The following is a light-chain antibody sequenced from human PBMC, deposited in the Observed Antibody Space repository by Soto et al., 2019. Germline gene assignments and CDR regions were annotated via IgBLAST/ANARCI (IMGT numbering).Light chain of an antibody. Sequence: QSALTQPASVSGSPGQSITISCTGTSSDVGGYNYVSWYQQHPGKAPKLMIYDVSNRRSGVSNRFSGSKSVNTASLTISGLQAEDEADYYCSSYTSSRTVVFGGETKLTVL. J-gene: IGLJ2*01. CDR1: SSDVGGYNY. CDR3: SSYTSSRTVV. CDR2: DVS. V-gene: IGLV2-14*01.